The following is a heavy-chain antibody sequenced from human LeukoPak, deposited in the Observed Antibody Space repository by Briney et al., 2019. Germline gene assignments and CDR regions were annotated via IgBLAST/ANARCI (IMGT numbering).Heavy chain of an antibody. J-gene: IGHJ4*02. V-gene: IGHV3-23*01. CDR3: SNPPGDFVGVVAAFDY. CDR2: ISGSGGST. CDR1: GFTFSSYA. D-gene: IGHD2-15*01. Sequence: HPGGSLRLSCAASGFTFSSYAMSWVRQAPGKGLEWVSAISGSGGSTYYADSVKGRFTIARDNSKNTLYLQMNSLRAKDTAVYYLSNPPGDFVGVVAAFDYWGQGTLVTVSS.